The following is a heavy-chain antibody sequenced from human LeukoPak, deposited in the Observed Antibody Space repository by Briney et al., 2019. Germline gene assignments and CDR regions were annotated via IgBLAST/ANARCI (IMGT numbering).Heavy chain of an antibody. CDR3: ARGPVYDIVTGYYFEYYFDY. V-gene: IGHV4-61*02. CDR1: GGSISSGSYY. Sequence: SQTLSLTCTVSGGSISSGSYYWSWIRQPAGKGLEWIGRIYTSGSTNSNPSLKSRVTISVDTSKNQFSLQLNSVTPEDTAVYYCARGPVYDIVTGYYFEYYFDYWGQGTLVTVSS. J-gene: IGHJ4*02. D-gene: IGHD3-9*01. CDR2: IYTSGST.